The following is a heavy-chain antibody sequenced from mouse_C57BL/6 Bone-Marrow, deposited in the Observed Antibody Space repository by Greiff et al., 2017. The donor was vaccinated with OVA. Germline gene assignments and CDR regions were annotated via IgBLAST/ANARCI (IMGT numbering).Heavy chain of an antibody. CDR1: GFTFSDYG. V-gene: IGHV5-15*01. Sequence: EVMLVESGGGLVQPGGSLKLSCAASGFTFSDYGMAWVRQAPRKGPEWVAFISNLAYSIYYADTVTGRFTISRENAKNTLYLEMSSLRSEDTAMYYCARIYYDYHYYAMDYWGQGTSVTVSS. D-gene: IGHD2-4*01. CDR3: ARIYYDYHYYAMDY. CDR2: ISNLAYSI. J-gene: IGHJ4*01.